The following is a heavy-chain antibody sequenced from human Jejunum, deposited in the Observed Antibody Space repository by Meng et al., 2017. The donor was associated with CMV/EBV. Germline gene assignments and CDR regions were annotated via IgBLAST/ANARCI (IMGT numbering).Heavy chain of an antibody. D-gene: IGHD2-2*01. V-gene: IGHV2-5*02. CDR2: IYWDDDK. CDR3: ALFTRSWFDP. Sequence: QCTLKGSGPKLVKPTQALTRTCTLSGFSPSTSEVGVGWIRQPPGKALEWLAVIYWDDDKRYSPSLKSRLTITKDTSKNQVVLTLTNMDPVDTATYYCALFTRSWFDPWGQGTLVTVSS. J-gene: IGHJ5*02. CDR1: GFSPSTSEVG.